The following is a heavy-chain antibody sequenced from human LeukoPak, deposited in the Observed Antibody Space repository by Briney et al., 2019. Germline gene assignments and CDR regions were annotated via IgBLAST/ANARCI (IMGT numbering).Heavy chain of an antibody. J-gene: IGHJ5*02. CDR3: ARGAFLPQYRRDFDP. V-gene: IGHV1-8*01. Sequence: ASVKVSCKASGYTFTSYDINWVRQATGQGLEWVGWMNPNNNNVGYAQKSQGKVTMTRDTSISTAYMELGSLTSEDTAVYYCARGAFLPQYRRDFDPWGQGTLVTVSS. D-gene: IGHD6-6*01. CDR2: MNPNNNNV. CDR1: GYTFTSYD.